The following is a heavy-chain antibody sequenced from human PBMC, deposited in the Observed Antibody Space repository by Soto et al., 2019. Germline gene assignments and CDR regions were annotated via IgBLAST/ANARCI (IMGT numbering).Heavy chain of an antibody. CDR1: GGSISSSSYY. Sequence: SETLSLTCTVSGGSISSSSYYWGWIRQPPGKGQEWIGSIYYSGSTYYNPSLKSRLTIFVDTSKNQFSLKLSSVTAADTAVYYCVRHAQWIIRAYWGQGSQVTVSS. J-gene: IGHJ4*02. V-gene: IGHV4-39*01. CDR3: VRHAQWIIRAY. D-gene: IGHD5-12*01. CDR2: IYYSGST.